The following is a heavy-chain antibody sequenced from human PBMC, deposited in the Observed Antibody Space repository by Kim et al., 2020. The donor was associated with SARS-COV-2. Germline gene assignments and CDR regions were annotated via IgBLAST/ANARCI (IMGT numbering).Heavy chain of an antibody. D-gene: IGHD1-26*01. Sequence: SETLSLTCAVYGGSFSGYYWSWIRQPPGKGLEWIGEINHSGSTNYNPSLKSRVTISVDTSKNQFSLKLSSVTAADTAVYYCASRELRGRHFDYWGQGTLVTVSS. V-gene: IGHV4-34*01. J-gene: IGHJ4*02. CDR1: GGSFSGYY. CDR2: INHSGST. CDR3: ASRELRGRHFDY.